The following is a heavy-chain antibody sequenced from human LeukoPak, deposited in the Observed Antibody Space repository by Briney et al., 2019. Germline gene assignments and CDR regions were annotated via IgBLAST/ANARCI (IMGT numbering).Heavy chain of an antibody. CDR2: INAGNGNT. CDR1: GYTFTGYY. J-gene: IGHJ5*02. CDR3: ARDQGGSYFFSLPSRGPLLP. D-gene: IGHD1-26*01. Sequence: ASVKVSCKASGYTFTGYYMHWVRQAPGQRLEWMGWINAGNGNTKYSQKFQGRVTITRDTSASTAYMELSSLRSEDTAVYYCARDQGGSYFFSLPSRGPLLPWGQGTLVTVSS. V-gene: IGHV1-3*01.